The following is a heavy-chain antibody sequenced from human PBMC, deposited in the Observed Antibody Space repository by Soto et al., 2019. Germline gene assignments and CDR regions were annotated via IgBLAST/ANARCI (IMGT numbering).Heavy chain of an antibody. V-gene: IGHV3-30*18. CDR3: AKGDIGYYDYVWGSYRPNYFDY. CDR1: GFTFSSYG. Sequence: QVQLVESGGGVVQPGRSLRLSCAASGFTFSSYGMHWVRQAPGKGLEWVAVISYDGSNKYYADSVKGRFTISRDNSKNTLYLQMKSLRAEDSAVYYCAKGDIGYYDYVWGSYRPNYFDYWGQGTLVTVSS. D-gene: IGHD3-16*02. J-gene: IGHJ4*02. CDR2: ISYDGSNK.